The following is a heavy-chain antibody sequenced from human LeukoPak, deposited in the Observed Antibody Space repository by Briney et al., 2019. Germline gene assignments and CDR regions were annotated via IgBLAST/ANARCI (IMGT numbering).Heavy chain of an antibody. J-gene: IGHJ6*03. CDR1: GFTFSTYA. Sequence: GGSLRLSCATSGFTFSTYAMHWVRQAPGKGLEWVASIRNDGNNKNHVDSVKGRFTISSDNSKNTLFLQMDSLRPEDTAIYYCAKSWSGYYHYYMDVWGKGTTVTVSS. CDR2: IRNDGNNK. CDR3: AKSWSGYYHYYMDV. D-gene: IGHD3-3*01. V-gene: IGHV3-30*02.